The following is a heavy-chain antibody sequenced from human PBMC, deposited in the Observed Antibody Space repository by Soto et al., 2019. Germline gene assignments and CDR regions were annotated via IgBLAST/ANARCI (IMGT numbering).Heavy chain of an antibody. Sequence: QFQLVKYGVEVKKPGSSVKVSCKVSGGTFSSYAISWVRQAPGQGLEWRGGIIPIFGTANYAQKFQGRVTITADESTSTADMELSSLRSEDTAVYYCAGIVQPRYYYGMDVWGQGTTVTVSS. CDR2: IIPIFGTA. V-gene: IGHV1-69*12. J-gene: IGHJ6*02. CDR3: AGIVQPRYYYGMDV. CDR1: GGTFSSYA. D-gene: IGHD3-22*01.